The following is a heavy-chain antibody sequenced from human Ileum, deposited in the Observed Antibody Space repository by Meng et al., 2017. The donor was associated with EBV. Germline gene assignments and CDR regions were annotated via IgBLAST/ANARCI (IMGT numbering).Heavy chain of an antibody. CDR2: NYGQGDK. CDR3: ALRPRQLLRGWFDS. Sequence: VEPPQTLTLTFTFLGFSRGTSGVGLCWFRRPPGRALVWLAVNYGQGDKHYSPSLTSRHTITKDTTKHQVVLTMPNMDSVDTATYYCALRPRQLLRGWFDSWGQGALVTVSS. CDR1: GFSRGTSGVG. J-gene: IGHJ5*01. V-gene: IGHV2-5*01. D-gene: IGHD6-13*01.